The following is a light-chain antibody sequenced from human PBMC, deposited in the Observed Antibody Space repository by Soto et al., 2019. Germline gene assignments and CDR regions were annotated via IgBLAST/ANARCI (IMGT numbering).Light chain of an antibody. CDR3: QSYGSSNVG. Sequence: NFMLTQPHSVSESPGKTVTISCTRSSGSIASNYVQWYQQRPGSAHTTVIYEDNQRPSGVPDRFSGSIDSSSNSASLTISGLKTEDEADYYCQSYGSSNVGFGGGTKLTVL. V-gene: IGLV6-57*04. CDR1: SGSIASNY. CDR2: EDN. J-gene: IGLJ2*01.